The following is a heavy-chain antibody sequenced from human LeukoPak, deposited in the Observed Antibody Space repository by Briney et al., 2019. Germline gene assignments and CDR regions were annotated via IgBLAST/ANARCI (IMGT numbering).Heavy chain of an antibody. CDR2: IIPIFGTA. CDR1: GGTFSSYA. V-gene: IGHV1-69*13. J-gene: IGHJ4*02. Sequence: GASVKVSCKASGGTFSSYAISWVRQAPGQGLEWMGGIIPIFGTANYAQKFQGRVTITADESTSTAYMELSSLRSEDTAVYYCARVKGDYYDSSGMYYFDYWGQGTLVTVSS. D-gene: IGHD3-22*01. CDR3: ARVKGDYYDSSGMYYFDY.